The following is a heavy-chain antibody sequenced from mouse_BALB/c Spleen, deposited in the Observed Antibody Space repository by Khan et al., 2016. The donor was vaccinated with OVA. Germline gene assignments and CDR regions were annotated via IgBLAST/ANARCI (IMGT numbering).Heavy chain of an antibody. CDR1: GYTFTDYN. CDR2: INPNNGYT. Sequence: EVQLQESGPELVKPGASVKIPCKASGYTFTDYNMDWVKQSHGKSLEWIGGINPNNGYTIYNQKFKGKATLTVDKSSSTAYMELRSLTSEDTAVYFCARGGNYYGSSSWFAYWGQGTLVTVSA. V-gene: IGHV1-18*01. D-gene: IGHD1-1*01. J-gene: IGHJ3*01. CDR3: ARGGNYYGSSSWFAY.